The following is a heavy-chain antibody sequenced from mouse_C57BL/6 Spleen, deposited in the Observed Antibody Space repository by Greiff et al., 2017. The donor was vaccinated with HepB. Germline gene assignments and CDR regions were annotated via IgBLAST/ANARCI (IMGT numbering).Heavy chain of an antibody. CDR1: GYTFTSYG. Sequence: VQLQQSGAELARPGASVKLSCKASGYTFTSYGISWVKQRTGQGLEWIGEIYPRSGNTYYNEKFKGKATLTADKSSSTAYMELRSLTSEDSAVYFCASPYDYDRELGRFAYWGQGTLVTVSA. J-gene: IGHJ3*01. CDR2: IYPRSGNT. D-gene: IGHD2-4*01. V-gene: IGHV1-81*01. CDR3: ASPYDYDRELGRFAY.